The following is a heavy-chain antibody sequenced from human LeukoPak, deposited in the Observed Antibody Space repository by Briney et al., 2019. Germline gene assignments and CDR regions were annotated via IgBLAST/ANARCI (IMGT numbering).Heavy chain of an antibody. V-gene: IGHV3-66*01. CDR3: ARDPAPLY. CDR1: GFAFSNFG. J-gene: IGHJ4*02. Sequence: GRSLRLSCAASGFAFSNFGMHWVRQAPGKGLEWVSVIYSGGSTYYADSVKGRFTISRDNSKNTLYLQMNSLRAEDTAVYYCARDPAPLYWGQGTLVTVSS. CDR2: IYSGGST.